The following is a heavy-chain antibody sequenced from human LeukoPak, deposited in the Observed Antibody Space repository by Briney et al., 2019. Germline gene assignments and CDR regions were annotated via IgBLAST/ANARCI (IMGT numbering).Heavy chain of an antibody. D-gene: IGHD6-13*01. CDR3: AKSGRQQLVPLDY. CDR2: ISGSGGST. CDR1: GFTFSSYA. Sequence: GGSLRLSCAASGFTFSSYAMSWVRQAPGKGLEWVSAISGSGGSTYYADSVKGRFTISRNNSKNTLYLQMNSLRAEDTAVYYCAKSGRQQLVPLDYWGQGTLVTVSS. J-gene: IGHJ4*02. V-gene: IGHV3-23*01.